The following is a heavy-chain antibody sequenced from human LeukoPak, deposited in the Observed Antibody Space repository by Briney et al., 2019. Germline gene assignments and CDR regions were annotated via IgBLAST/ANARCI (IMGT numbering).Heavy chain of an antibody. Sequence: ASVKVSCKVSGYTLTELPMHWVRQAPGKGLEWMGGFDPEDGETIYAQKFQGRVTMTEDTSTDTAYMELSSLRSEDTAVYYCAMGYSSGWYYFDYWGQGTLVTVSS. CDR2: FDPEDGET. J-gene: IGHJ4*02. CDR3: AMGYSSGWYYFDY. V-gene: IGHV1-24*01. CDR1: GYTLTELP. D-gene: IGHD6-19*01.